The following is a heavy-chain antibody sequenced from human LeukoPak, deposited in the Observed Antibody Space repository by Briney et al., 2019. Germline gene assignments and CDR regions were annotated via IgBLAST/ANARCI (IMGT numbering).Heavy chain of an antibody. CDR2: ISAYNGNT. CDR1: GYTFTSYG. D-gene: IGHD2-2*01. V-gene: IGHV1-18*01. J-gene: IGHJ5*02. Sequence: ASVKVSCKASGYTFTSYGISWVRQAPGQGLEWMGWISAYNGNTNYAQKLQGRVTMTTDTSTSTAYMELRSLRSDDTAVYYCARARAPIVVVPAAMGGIWFDPWGQGTLVTVSS. CDR3: ARARAPIVVVPAAMGGIWFDP.